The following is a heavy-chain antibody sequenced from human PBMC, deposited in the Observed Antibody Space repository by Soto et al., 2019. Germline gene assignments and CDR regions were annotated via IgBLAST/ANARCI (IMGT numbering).Heavy chain of an antibody. CDR3: RGYYDSTGYYLGPMFDP. CDR2: ISYDGSNK. D-gene: IGHD3-22*01. Sequence: GGSLRLSCAASGFTFSNYAMHWVRQAPGKGLDWVAVISYDGSNKYYADSVKGRFTISRDNSKNTLYLQMTSLRGEDTAVYYCRGYYDSTGYYLGPMFDPWGQGTRVTVSS. J-gene: IGHJ5*02. V-gene: IGHV3-30-3*01. CDR1: GFTFSNYA.